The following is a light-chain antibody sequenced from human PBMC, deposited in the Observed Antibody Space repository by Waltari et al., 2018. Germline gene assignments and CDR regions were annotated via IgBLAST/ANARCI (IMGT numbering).Light chain of an antibody. V-gene: IGKV3-20*01. CDR3: QQSGSSPRT. CDR1: QSVDIRY. CDR2: GAS. J-gene: IGKJ1*01. Sequence: EIVLTQSPGTLSLSPGDRATLSCRASQSVDIRYLAWYQQKPGQAPRLLIYGASSRATGIPYRFSGSGSGTDFTLNISRLEPEDFAVYYCQQSGSSPRTFGQGTKVEI.